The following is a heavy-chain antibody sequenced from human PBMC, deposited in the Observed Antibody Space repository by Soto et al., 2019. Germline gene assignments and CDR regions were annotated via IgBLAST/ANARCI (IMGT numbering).Heavy chain of an antibody. CDR2: ISAYNGNT. J-gene: IGHJ6*02. CDR1: GYTFTSYG. Sequence: GASVKVSCKASGYTFTSYGISWVRQAPGKGLEWKGWISAYNGNTNYAQKLQGRVTMTTDTSTSTAYMELRSLRTDDTAVYYCLGDGIIIFSEVKTSYHNGIDTWGQGTTVTVSS. V-gene: IGHV1-18*01. CDR3: LGDGIIIFSEVKTSYHNGIDT. D-gene: IGHD3-3*01.